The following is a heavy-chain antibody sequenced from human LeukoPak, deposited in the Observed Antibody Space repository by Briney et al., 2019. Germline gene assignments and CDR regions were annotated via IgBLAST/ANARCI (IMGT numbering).Heavy chain of an antibody. V-gene: IGHV3-30*18. J-gene: IGHJ4*02. CDR2: ISYDGSNK. D-gene: IGHD4-23*01. CDR3: AKDLSDYVGDY. CDR1: GFTFSSYG. Sequence: GGSLRLSCAAPGFTFSSYGMHWVRQAPGKGLEWVAVISYDGSNKYYADSVKGRFTISRDNSKNTLYLQMNSLRAEDTAVYYCAKDLSDYVGDYWGQGTLVTVSS.